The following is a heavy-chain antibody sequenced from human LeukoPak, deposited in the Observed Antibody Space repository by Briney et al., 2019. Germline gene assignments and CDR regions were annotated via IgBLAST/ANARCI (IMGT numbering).Heavy chain of an antibody. CDR3: ARAVGTSRNFFDY. V-gene: IGHV4-38-2*02. CDR2: IYHSGST. D-gene: IGHD4-23*01. Sequence: ASETLSLTCTVSGYSISSGFYWGWIRQPPGKGLERIGSIYHSGSTYYNPSLKSRVTISVDTSKNQFSLNLSSVTAADTAMYYCARAVGTSRNFFDYWGQGTLVTVSS. CDR1: GYSISSGFY. J-gene: IGHJ4*02.